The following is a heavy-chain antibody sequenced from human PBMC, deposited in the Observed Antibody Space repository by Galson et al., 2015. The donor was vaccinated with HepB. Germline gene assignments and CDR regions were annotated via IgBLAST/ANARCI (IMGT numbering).Heavy chain of an antibody. CDR2: ISYDGSNK. CDR3: AKVNGAVWAYCTNGVCYGDYCMDV. J-gene: IGHJ6*02. Sequence: SLRLSCAASGFTFSSYGMHWVRQAPGKGLEWVAVISYDGSNKYYADSVKGRFTISRDNSKNTLYLQMNSLRAEDTAVYYCAKVNGAVWAYCTNGVCYGDYCMDVWGQGTTVTVSS. V-gene: IGHV3-30*18. CDR1: GFTFSSYG. D-gene: IGHD2-8*01.